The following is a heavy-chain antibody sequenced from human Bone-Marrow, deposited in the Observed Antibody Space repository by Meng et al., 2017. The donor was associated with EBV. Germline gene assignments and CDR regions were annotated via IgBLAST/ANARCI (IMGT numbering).Heavy chain of an antibody. V-gene: IGHV4-34*01. Sequence: QVQLQQWGAGLLKPSETLSRTCAVYGGSFSGYYWSWIRQPPGKGLEWIGEINHSGSTNYNPSLKSRVTISVDTSKNQFSLKLSSVTAADTAVYYCARGKRWVRNWFDPWGQGTLVTVSS. J-gene: IGHJ5*02. CDR2: INHSGST. D-gene: IGHD4-23*01. CDR3: ARGKRWVRNWFDP. CDR1: GGSFSGYY.